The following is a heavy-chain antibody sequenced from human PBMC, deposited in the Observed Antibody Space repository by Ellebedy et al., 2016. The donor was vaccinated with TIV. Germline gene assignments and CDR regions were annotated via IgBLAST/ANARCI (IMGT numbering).Heavy chain of an antibody. J-gene: IGHJ5*02. CDR3: ARGKGGRRWVPAAPITWFDP. Sequence: SETLSLXCAVYGGSFSGYYWSWIRQPPGKGLEWIGEINHSGSTNYNPSLKSRVTISVDTSKNQFSLKLSSVTAADTAVYYCARGKGGRRWVPAAPITWFDPWGQGTLVTVSS. V-gene: IGHV4-34*01. CDR2: INHSGST. CDR1: GGSFSGYY. D-gene: IGHD2-2*01.